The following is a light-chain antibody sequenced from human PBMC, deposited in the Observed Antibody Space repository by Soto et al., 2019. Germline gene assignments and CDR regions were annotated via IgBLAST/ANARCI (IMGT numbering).Light chain of an antibody. CDR1: QSVSSSY. J-gene: IGKJ1*01. CDR2: GAS. Sequence: EIVLTRSPGTLSLSPGERATLSCRASQSVSSSYLAWYQQKPGQAPRLLIYGASRRATGIPDRFSGSGSGTDFTLTISRVEPEDFAVYYCHQYGSSRTFGQGTKVEIK. V-gene: IGKV3-20*01. CDR3: HQYGSSRT.